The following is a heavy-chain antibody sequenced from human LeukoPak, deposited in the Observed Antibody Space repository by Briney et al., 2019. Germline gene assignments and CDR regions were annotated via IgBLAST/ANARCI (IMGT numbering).Heavy chain of an antibody. D-gene: IGHD6-6*01. Sequence: SVKVSCEASGGTFSSYAISWVRQAPGQGLEWMGGIIPIFGTANYAQKFQGRVTITADESTSTAYMELSSLRSEDTAVYYCARAGIAARRHTLYRGFDPWGQGTLVTVSS. CDR1: GGTFSSYA. J-gene: IGHJ5*02. V-gene: IGHV1-69*01. CDR3: ARAGIAARRHTLYRGFDP. CDR2: IIPIFGTA.